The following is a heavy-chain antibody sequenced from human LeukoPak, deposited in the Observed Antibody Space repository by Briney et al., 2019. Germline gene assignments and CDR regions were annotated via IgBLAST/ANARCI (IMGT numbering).Heavy chain of an antibody. D-gene: IGHD3-10*01. Sequence: PGGSLRLSCAVSGFTVSSHYMSWVRQAPGKGLEWVSVIYSGGKTYYAESVKGRFTISRDNSKNTLYLQMNSLRAEDTAIYYCARGCYGSGSYSKEGFDYWGQGTLVTVSS. CDR3: ARGCYGSGSYSKEGFDY. CDR2: IYSGGKT. V-gene: IGHV3-53*01. CDR1: GFTVSSHY. J-gene: IGHJ4*02.